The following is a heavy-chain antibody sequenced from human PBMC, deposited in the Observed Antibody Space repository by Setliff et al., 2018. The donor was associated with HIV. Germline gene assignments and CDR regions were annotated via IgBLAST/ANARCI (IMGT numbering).Heavy chain of an antibody. V-gene: IGHV1-18*01. D-gene: IGHD2-15*01. Sequence: ASVKVSCKASGYSFTSYGINWVRQAPGQGLEWMGWISPYNGNTDYAQNFQGRVTMTTDTSTSTVYMELRSLISDDTAVYYCARYCSGGSCPGRFDPWGQGTLVTVSS. CDR1: GYSFTSYG. CDR3: ARYCSGGSCPGRFDP. J-gene: IGHJ5*02. CDR2: ISPYNGNT.